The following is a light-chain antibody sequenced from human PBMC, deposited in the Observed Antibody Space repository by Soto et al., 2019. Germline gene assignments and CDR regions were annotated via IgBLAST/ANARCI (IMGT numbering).Light chain of an antibody. CDR2: GAS. CDR1: QSVIRNY. J-gene: IGKJ2*01. Sequence: ESVLTQSPGTLSLSPGERATLSCRTSQSVIRNYLAWYQQTPGRSPRLLIYGASNRATGIPDRFSGSGSGTDFTLTISGLEAEDFAVYYCQKYDTAPYTFGRGTRLEIK. V-gene: IGKV3-20*01. CDR3: QKYDTAPYT.